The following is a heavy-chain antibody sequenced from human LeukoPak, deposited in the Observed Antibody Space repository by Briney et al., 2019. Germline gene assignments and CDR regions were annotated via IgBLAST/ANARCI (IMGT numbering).Heavy chain of an antibody. D-gene: IGHD3-10*01. CDR3: AREGGYYGSGSLFDI. Sequence: GGSLRLSCAASGFTFSNYPMHWVRQAPGKGLEWVAVILYDGSNKDYGDSVKGRFTISRDNSKNTLYLQMNSLRAEDTAVYYCAREGGYYGSGSLFDIWGQGTMVTVSS. V-gene: IGHV3-30-3*01. CDR1: GFTFSNYP. J-gene: IGHJ3*02. CDR2: ILYDGSNK.